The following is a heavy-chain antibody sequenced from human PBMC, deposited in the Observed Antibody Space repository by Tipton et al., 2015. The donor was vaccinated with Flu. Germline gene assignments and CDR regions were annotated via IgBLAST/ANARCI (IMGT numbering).Heavy chain of an antibody. Sequence: LRLSCAVSGGSIRGYVWTWIRQPPTKRLEWIGYIYDTGSTNYNPSLKSRVTISVDTSKNQLSLKLRSVTAADTAVYYCARDKTGLDGSFQYRFDYWGQGALVSVSS. D-gene: IGHD2-2*01. CDR1: GGSIRGYV. J-gene: IGHJ4*02. CDR2: IYDTGST. CDR3: ARDKTGLDGSFQYRFDY. V-gene: IGHV4-59*13.